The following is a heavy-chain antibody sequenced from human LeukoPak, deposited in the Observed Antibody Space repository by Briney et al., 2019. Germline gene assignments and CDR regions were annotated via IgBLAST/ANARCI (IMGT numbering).Heavy chain of an antibody. Sequence: SETLSLTCTVSGASVRSYYWSWIRQPPGKGLEWIGSIYYTGSTSYNPSLKSRVTISLDTSRNQFSLRLNSVTAADTAVYYCARDKEYSYGHFDYWGQGTLVTVSS. D-gene: IGHD5-18*01. CDR3: ARDKEYSYGHFDY. CDR1: GASVRSYY. CDR2: IYYTGST. V-gene: IGHV4-59*02. J-gene: IGHJ4*02.